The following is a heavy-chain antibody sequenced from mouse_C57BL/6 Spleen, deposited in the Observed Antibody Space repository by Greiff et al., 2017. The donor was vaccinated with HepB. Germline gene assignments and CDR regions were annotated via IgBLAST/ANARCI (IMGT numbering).Heavy chain of an antibody. CDR1: GYAFSSSW. Sequence: VQGVESGPELVKPGASVKISCKASGYAFSSSWMNWVKQRPGKGLEWIGRIYPGDGDTNYNGKFKGKATLTADKSSSTAYMQLSSLTSEDSAVYFCARPNYGYDGAWFAYWGQGTLVTVSA. CDR2: IYPGDGDT. V-gene: IGHV1-82*01. J-gene: IGHJ3*01. D-gene: IGHD2-2*01. CDR3: ARPNYGYDGAWFAY.